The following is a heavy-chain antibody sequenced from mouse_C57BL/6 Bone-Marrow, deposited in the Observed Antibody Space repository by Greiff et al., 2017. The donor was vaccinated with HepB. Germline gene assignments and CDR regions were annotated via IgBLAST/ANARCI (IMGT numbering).Heavy chain of an antibody. CDR3: ARIQHYYGSSYGYFDV. D-gene: IGHD1-1*01. Sequence: QVTLKVSGPGILQSSQTLSLTCSFSGFSLSTSGMGVSWIRQPSGKGLEWLAHIYWDDDKRYNPSLKSRLTISEDTSRNQVFLKITSVDTADTATYYCARIQHYYGSSYGYFDVWGTGTTVTVSS. CDR2: IYWDDDK. CDR1: GFSLSTSGMG. J-gene: IGHJ1*03. V-gene: IGHV8-12*01.